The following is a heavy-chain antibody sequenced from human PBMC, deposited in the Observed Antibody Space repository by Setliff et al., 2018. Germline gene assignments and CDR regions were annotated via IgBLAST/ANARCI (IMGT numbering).Heavy chain of an antibody. J-gene: IGHJ4*02. D-gene: IGHD3-22*01. V-gene: IGHV1-3*01. CDR1: GYTFTTHG. Sequence: RASVKVSCKASGYTFTTHGLHWVRQAPGQRLEWMGWFNVGHGYTKYSQKFQGRVTMTSDTSASTAYMELNSLRSEDTALYYCARGGGVNDDNSGFYRSFDYWGQGTLVTVSS. CDR3: ARGGGVNDDNSGFYRSFDY. CDR2: FNVGHGYT.